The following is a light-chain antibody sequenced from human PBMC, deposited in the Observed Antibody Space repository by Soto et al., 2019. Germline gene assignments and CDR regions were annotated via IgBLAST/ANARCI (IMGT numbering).Light chain of an antibody. Sequence: QSVLTQPPSASGSPGQSVTISCTGSSSDVGGYNYVSWYQQYPGKAPKLMIYDVSKRPSGVPDRFSGSKSGNTASLTVSGLQAEDEADCYCSSYAGTNNALFGGGTKVTV. CDR3: SSYAGTNNAL. CDR1: SSDVGGYNY. CDR2: DVS. J-gene: IGLJ2*01. V-gene: IGLV2-8*01.